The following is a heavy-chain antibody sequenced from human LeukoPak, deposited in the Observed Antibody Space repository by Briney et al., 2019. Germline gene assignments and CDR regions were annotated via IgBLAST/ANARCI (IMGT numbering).Heavy chain of an antibody. CDR1: GYSFTSYW. J-gene: IGHJ3*02. CDR3: ARRGVGATPGGHNDAFDI. D-gene: IGHD1-26*01. V-gene: IGHV5-51*01. CDR2: IYPGDSGT. Sequence: GESLKISCKGSGYSFTSYWIGWVRQMPGKGLEWMGIIYPGDSGTRYSPSFQGQVTISADKSISTAYLQWSSLKASDTAMYYCARRGVGATPGGHNDAFDIWGQGTMVTVSS.